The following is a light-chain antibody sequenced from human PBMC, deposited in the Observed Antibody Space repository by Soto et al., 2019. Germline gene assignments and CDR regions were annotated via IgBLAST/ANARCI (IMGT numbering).Light chain of an antibody. CDR2: GAS. V-gene: IGKV3-20*01. CDR3: QQYGSSTGT. J-gene: IGKJ1*01. Sequence: EIVLTRSRGTLSLSPGERATLSCRASQSVSSSYLAWYQQEPGQAPRTLIYGASSRATGIPDRFSGSGSGTDVTLTISRLEAEDVAVYDGQQYGSSTGTFGQGTKVDIK. CDR1: QSVSSSY.